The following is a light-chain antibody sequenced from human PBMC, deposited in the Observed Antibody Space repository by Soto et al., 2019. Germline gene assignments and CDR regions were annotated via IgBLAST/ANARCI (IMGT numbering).Light chain of an antibody. V-gene: IGKV1-39*01. CDR1: QSIISY. J-gene: IGKJ2*01. CDR2: AAS. CDR3: QKSYSTPYT. Sequence: DIQMTQSPSSLSASVGDRVTITCRASQSIISYLNWYQQKPGKAPKLLIYAASSLQSGVPSRFSGSGSGTDFTLTISSLQHEDFATYYCQKSYSTPYTFGQGTKLEIK.